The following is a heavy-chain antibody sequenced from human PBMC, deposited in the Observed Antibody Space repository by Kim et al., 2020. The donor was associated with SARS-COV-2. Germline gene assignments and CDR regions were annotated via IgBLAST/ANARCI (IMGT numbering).Heavy chain of an antibody. J-gene: IGHJ3*01. D-gene: IGHD3-10*01. CDR3: ARRGPLWFGELASFDV. Sequence: PSLKSRVSISVDKSKKQFSRSLSSVTAADTAVYYCARRGPLWFGELASFDVWGQGTMVTVSS. V-gene: IGHV4-30-2*04.